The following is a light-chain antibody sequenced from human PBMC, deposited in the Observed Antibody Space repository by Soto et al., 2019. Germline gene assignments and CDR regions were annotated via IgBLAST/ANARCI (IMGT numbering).Light chain of an antibody. V-gene: IGLV1-44*01. Sequence: QSVLTQPPSASATPGQRVTISCSGSGSNIGSNAVHWYQQLPGTAPKLLTYLNDQRPSGVPDRFSGSKSGTSASLAISGLQSEDEGDYYCAAWDDSLLAVFGTGTKVTVL. CDR2: LND. J-gene: IGLJ1*01. CDR1: GSNIGSNA. CDR3: AAWDDSLLAV.